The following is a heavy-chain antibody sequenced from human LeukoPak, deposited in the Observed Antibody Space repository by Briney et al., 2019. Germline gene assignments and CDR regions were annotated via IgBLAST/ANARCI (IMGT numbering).Heavy chain of an antibody. CDR3: ARFPLGTWDSYFDL. CDR1: GYVFTNYY. D-gene: IGHD7-27*01. J-gene: IGHJ2*01. V-gene: IGHV1-2*02. Sequence: AAVKVSCKASGYVFTNYYIYWLRKAPGQGLECLGWINPNNGDTKSAQKFQGRVTMTGDTSISTAFLDLTGLTFDDTAVYHCARFPLGTWDSYFDLWGRGTLVTVSS. CDR2: INPNNGDT.